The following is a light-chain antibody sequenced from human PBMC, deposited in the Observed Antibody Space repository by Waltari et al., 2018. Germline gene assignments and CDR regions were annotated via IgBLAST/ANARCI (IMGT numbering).Light chain of an antibody. CDR2: LNSDGSH. V-gene: IGLV4-69*01. CDR3: QTWATGIRV. CDR1: SGHSSHA. Sequence: QLVLTQSPSASASLGASVKLTCTLSSGHSSHAIPWHQQQPEKGPRYLMRLNSDGSHTQGDGIPDRFSGSSSGAERYLTISSLQSEDEADYYCQTWATGIRVFGGGTKLTVL. J-gene: IGLJ2*01.